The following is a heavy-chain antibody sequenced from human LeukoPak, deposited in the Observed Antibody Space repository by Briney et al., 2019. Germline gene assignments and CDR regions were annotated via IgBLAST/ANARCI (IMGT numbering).Heavy chain of an antibody. Sequence: ASVKVSCKASGVTFDSSDISWVRQAPGQGLEWMGWISAYNGDTHYAQKFQGRVTMTTDTSTSTAYMELRSLRSDDTAMYYCARRGGKNYGDYLLYYYMDVWGKGTTVTVSS. J-gene: IGHJ6*03. CDR1: GVTFDSSD. D-gene: IGHD4-17*01. CDR3: ARRGGKNYGDYLLYYYMDV. V-gene: IGHV1-18*01. CDR2: ISAYNGDT.